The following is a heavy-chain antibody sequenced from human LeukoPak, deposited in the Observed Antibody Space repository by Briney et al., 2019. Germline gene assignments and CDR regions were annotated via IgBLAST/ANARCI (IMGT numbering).Heavy chain of an antibody. CDR1: GYTFTGYY. CDR3: ARGQLYLITIVDYGMDV. D-gene: IGHD3-3*01. V-gene: IGHV1-2*02. CDR2: INPNSGGT. Sequence: ASVKVSCKASGYTFTGYYMHWVRQAPGQGLEWMGWINPNSGGTNYAQKFQGRVTMTRDTSKNQFSLKLSSVTAADTAVYYCARGQLYLITIVDYGMDVWGQGTTVTVSS. J-gene: IGHJ6*02.